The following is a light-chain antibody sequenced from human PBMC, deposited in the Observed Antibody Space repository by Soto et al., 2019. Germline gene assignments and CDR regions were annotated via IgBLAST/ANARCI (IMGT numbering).Light chain of an antibody. CDR2: AAS. CDR3: QQSYRSIF. CDR1: QSISSY. J-gene: IGKJ3*01. Sequence: DIQMTQSPSSLSASVGDRVTITCRASQSISSYLNWYQQKPGKAPKLLIYAASSLQSGVPSRFSGSGSGTDFTLTISSLQPEDFATYYCQQSYRSIFFGPGTKVDIK. V-gene: IGKV1-39*01.